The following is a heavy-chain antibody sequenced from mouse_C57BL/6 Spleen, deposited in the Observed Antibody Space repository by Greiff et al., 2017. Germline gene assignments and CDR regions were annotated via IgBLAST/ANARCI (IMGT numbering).Heavy chain of an antibody. CDR1: GYTFTSYW. Sequence: QVQLQQPGAELVKPGASVKVSCKASGYTFTSYWMHWVKQRPGQGLEWIGRIHPSDSDTNYNQKFKGKATLTVDKSSSTAYMQLSSLTSEDSAVYYCAIGTAQKFYAMDYGGQGTSVTVSS. CDR3: AIGTAQKFYAMDY. D-gene: IGHD3-2*02. CDR2: IHPSDSDT. V-gene: IGHV1-74*01. J-gene: IGHJ4*01.